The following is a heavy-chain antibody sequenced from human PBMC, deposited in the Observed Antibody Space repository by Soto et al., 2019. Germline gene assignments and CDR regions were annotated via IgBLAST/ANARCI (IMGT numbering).Heavy chain of an antibody. D-gene: IGHD5-18*01. CDR3: ARATVDTAMPNYYYGMDV. CDR2: IYYSGST. J-gene: IGHJ6*02. Sequence: ERLCRTCPVSGVSISSYYWSGIRQPAGKGLEWIGYIYYSGSTNYNPSLKSRVTISVDTSKNQFSLKLSSVTAADTAVYYCARATVDTAMPNYYYGMDVWGQGTKVTVYS. CDR1: GVSISSYY. V-gene: IGHV4-59*01.